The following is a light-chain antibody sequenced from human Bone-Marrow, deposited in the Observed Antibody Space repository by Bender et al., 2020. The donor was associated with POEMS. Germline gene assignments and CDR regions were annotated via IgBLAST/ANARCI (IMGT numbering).Light chain of an antibody. CDR1: ELGEKF. CDR3: QAWDYSVV. V-gene: IGLV3-1*01. CDR2: KNV. J-gene: IGLJ2*01. Sequence: SYDLTQPPSVSVAPGQTVNIACSGHELGEKFTSWYQQRPGQSPVLVIYKNVRRPSGIPERFSGSSSGNTATLTISGTQPMDEATYYCQAWDYSVVFGGGTKLTVL.